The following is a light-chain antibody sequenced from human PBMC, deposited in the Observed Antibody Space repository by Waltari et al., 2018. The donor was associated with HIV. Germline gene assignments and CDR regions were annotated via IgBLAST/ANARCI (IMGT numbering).Light chain of an antibody. CDR1: QDIRTN. CDR2: GAS. J-gene: IGKJ1*01. Sequence: DIQMTQSPSSISASVGDSVTITCRASQDIRTNLAWYQFKVGRAPRLLIYGASSLSTGVPSRFRGSGSGTDFTLTITSLQPEDFATFYCQQPNTFPPTFGQGTKVEIE. CDR3: QQPNTFPPT. V-gene: IGKV1-12*01.